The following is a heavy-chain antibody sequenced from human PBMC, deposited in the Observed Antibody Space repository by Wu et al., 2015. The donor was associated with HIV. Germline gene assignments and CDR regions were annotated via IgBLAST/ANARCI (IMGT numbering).Heavy chain of an antibody. D-gene: IGHD6-19*01. V-gene: IGHV1-69*05. CDR1: GGTFHNYA. Sequence: QVQLVQSGAEVRKPEASVKVSCKTSGGTFHNYAVSWVRQAPGQGLEWMGGVIPLFDKANYAQKFQGKVTFTMDKSATTAYMELNSLRFEDTAIYYCARRRDWLAPPLTSWGQGTAVTVSS. J-gene: IGHJ4*02. CDR2: VIPLFDKA. CDR3: ARRRDWLAPPLTS.